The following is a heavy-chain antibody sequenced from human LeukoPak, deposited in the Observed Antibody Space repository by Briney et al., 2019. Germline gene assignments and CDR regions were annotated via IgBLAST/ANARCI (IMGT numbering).Heavy chain of an antibody. Sequence: ASVKVSCKASGYTFTSYDINWVQQATGQGLEWMGWMNPNSGNTGYAQKFQGRVTMTRNTSISTAYMELSSLRSEDTAVYYCARGAGFHYGSGSYDYWGQGTLVTVSS. CDR3: ARGAGFHYGSGSYDY. CDR2: MNPNSGNT. D-gene: IGHD3-10*01. J-gene: IGHJ4*02. V-gene: IGHV1-8*01. CDR1: GYTFTSYD.